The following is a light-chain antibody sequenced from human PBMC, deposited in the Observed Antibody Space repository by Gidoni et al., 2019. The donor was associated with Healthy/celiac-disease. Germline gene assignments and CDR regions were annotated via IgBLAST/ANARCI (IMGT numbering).Light chain of an antibody. CDR3: SSYAGANNWV. Sequence: QSALTQPPSASGSPGQSVTISCTGSYSDIGTYNYVSWYQQHPGKAPKLLIYEAVKRPSGVPDRFSGATSFNTASLTVSGLQADDEADYFCSSYAGANNWVFGGGTKLTVL. V-gene: IGLV2-8*01. CDR2: EAV. J-gene: IGLJ3*02. CDR1: YSDIGTYNY.